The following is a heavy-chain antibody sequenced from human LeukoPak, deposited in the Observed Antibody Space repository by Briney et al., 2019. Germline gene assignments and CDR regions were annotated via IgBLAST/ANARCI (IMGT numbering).Heavy chain of an antibody. CDR3: ARRWNYKDGFDV. V-gene: IGHV4-4*07. J-gene: IGHJ3*01. CDR1: GVSTNTYY. CDR2: VFTSGSP. D-gene: IGHD1-7*01. Sequence: SETLSLTCTVSGVSTNTYYYWTWIRQPVGKGLEWLGRVFTSGSPTYNSSLKSRLTISIDKSKNQFSLKLTSVTAADTAVYYCARRWNYKDGFDVWGQGTMVIVSS.